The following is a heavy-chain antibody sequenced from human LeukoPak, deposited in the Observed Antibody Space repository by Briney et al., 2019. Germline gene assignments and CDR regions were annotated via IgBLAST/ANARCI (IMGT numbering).Heavy chain of an antibody. D-gene: IGHD3-10*01. CDR1: GFTFSSHG. CDR3: ARGGRPVITMVRGVIDY. Sequence: GGTLRLSCAASGFTFSSHGMSWVRQAPGKGLEWVSTISGSGDNTYYADSVKGRFTISRDNSKNTLYLQMNSLRAEDTAVYYCARGGRPVITMVRGVIDYWGQGTLVTVSS. CDR2: ISGSGDNT. J-gene: IGHJ4*02. V-gene: IGHV3-23*01.